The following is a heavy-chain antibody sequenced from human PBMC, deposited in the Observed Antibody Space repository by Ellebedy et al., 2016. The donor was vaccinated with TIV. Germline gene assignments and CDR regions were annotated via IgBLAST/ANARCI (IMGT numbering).Heavy chain of an antibody. CDR3: ATVSYNRPGSIIGHFFDF. V-gene: IGHV4-59*01. D-gene: IGHD3-10*01. J-gene: IGHJ4*02. Sequence: SETLSLTXTVSGGSISRDYWSWIRQPPGKGLEWIGYIYNTGTTNYNPSLKSRVTISVDASKNQFSLNLSSVTAADTAVYYCATVSYNRPGSIIGHFFDFWGQGTLVTVSS. CDR2: IYNTGTT. CDR1: GGSISRDY.